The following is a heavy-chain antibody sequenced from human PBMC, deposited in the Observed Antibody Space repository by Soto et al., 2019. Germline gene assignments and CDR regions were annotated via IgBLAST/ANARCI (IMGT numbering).Heavy chain of an antibody. Sequence: QVPLVQSGAEVKKPGASVKVSCRASGYTFSTYDIDWVRLAPGQGLEWMGSMNPNTGNTEYAQKFQGRVTMTRDTSESTFYMELSSLRSEHTAIYYCARTMGGIAAAGNDYWGQGTLVTVSS. V-gene: IGHV1-8*01. CDR3: ARTMGGIAAAGNDY. CDR2: MNPNTGNT. D-gene: IGHD6-13*01. J-gene: IGHJ4*02. CDR1: GYTFSTYD.